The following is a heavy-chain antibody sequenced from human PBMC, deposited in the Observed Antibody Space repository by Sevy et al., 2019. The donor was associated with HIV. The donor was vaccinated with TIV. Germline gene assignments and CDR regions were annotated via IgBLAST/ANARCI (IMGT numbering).Heavy chain of an antibody. V-gene: IGHV3-74*01. D-gene: IGHD2-8*02. CDR3: GRGSSGVVSA. CDR2: VNSDGYWT. Sequence: GGSLRLSCAASGITFNSDYMHWVRQAPGKGLVWVSHVNSDGYWTGYADSVNGRFTISRDNAKNTLYLEMRSLTVEDTAVYYCGRGSSGVVSAWGQGTLVTVSS. J-gene: IGHJ5*02. CDR1: GITFNSDY.